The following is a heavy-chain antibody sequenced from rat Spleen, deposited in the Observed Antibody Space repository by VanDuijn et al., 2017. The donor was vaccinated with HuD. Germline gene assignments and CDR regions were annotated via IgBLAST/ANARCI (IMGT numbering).Heavy chain of an antibody. D-gene: IGHD1-6*01. CDR2: ISSAVTNT. CDR3: TRDVYYGSDY. V-gene: IGHV5-46*01. Sequence: EVQLVESGGCLVQPGRSLRLSCSASGFTFSTFAMAWVRQSPKKGLEWVATISSAVTNTYYPDSVKGRFTISRDNAKSTLYLQMNSLRSEDTATYYCTRDVYYGSDYWGQGVMVTVSS. J-gene: IGHJ2*01. CDR1: GFTFSTFA.